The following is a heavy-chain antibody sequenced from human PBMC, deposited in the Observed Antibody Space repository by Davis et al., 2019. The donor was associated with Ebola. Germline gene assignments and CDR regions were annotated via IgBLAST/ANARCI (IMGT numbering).Heavy chain of an antibody. CDR2: ISYDGSNK. V-gene: IGHV3-30*18. CDR3: AKDHLDY. J-gene: IGHJ4*02. CDR1: GGSISSYY. Sequence: LSLTCTVSGGSISSYYWSWIRQAPGKGLEWVAVISYDGSNKYYADSVKGRFTISRDNSKNTLYLQMNSLRAEDTAVYYCAKDHLDYWGQGTLVTVSS.